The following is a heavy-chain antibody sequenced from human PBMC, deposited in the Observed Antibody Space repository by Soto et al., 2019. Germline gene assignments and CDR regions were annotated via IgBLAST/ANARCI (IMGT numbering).Heavy chain of an antibody. D-gene: IGHD2-15*01. CDR1: GYSFTNYG. V-gene: IGHV1-18*01. CDR3: ARCYCSVGSCFSWWNFDL. J-gene: IGHJ2*01. CDR2: ISGSNGDT. Sequence: QDQLVQSGAEVKKPGASVTVSCKASGYSFTNYGMSWVREAPRQGLEWMRWISGSNGDTHHAKNFQGRVTMTTDTLTNTAYMQLRSLRSDDTAVYYCARCYCSVGSCFSWWNFDLWGRGSLVTVSS.